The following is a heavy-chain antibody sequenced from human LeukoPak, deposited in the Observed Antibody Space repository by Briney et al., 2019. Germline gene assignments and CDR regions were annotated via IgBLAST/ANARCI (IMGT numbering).Heavy chain of an antibody. CDR1: GGSISSSNW. Sequence: SETLSLTCAVSGGSISSSNWWSWVRQPPGKGLEWIGEIYHSGSTNYNPSLKSRVTISVDKSKNQFSLKLSSVTAADTAVYYCARASGPYDILTGYSYYYYMDVWGKGTTVTISS. CDR3: ARASGPYDILTGYSYYYYMDV. CDR2: IYHSGST. J-gene: IGHJ6*03. D-gene: IGHD3-9*01. V-gene: IGHV4-4*02.